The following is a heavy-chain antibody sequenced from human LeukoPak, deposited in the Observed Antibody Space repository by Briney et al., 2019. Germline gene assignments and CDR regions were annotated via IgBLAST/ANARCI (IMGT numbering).Heavy chain of an antibody. CDR1: GYTFTGYY. CDR2: INPNSGGT. J-gene: IGHJ6*03. CDR3: ARESKLGYCSGGSCYRGHYYYMDV. V-gene: IGHV1-2*02. Sequence: ASVKVSCKTSGYTFTGYYIHWVRQAPGQGLEWMGWINPNSGGTNYAQKFQGRVTMTRDTSISTAYMELSRLRSDDTAVYYCARESKLGYCSGGSCYRGHYYYMDVWGKGTTVTISS. D-gene: IGHD2-15*01.